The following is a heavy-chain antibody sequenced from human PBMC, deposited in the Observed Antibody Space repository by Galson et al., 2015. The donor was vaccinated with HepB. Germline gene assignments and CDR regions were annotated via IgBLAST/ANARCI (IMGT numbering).Heavy chain of an antibody. V-gene: IGHV6-1*01. CDR1: GDSVSSNSAA. D-gene: IGHD2-21*02. Sequence: CAISGDSVSSNSAAWNWIRQSPSRGLEWLGRTYYRSYRSKWFDDYAVSVEGRITINTDTSQNQFSLHLHSVTPEDTAIYYCVRDTSPLRIATAGALGYWGQGTLVTVSS. J-gene: IGHJ4*02. CDR2: TYYRSYRSKWFD. CDR3: VRDTSPLRIATAGALGY.